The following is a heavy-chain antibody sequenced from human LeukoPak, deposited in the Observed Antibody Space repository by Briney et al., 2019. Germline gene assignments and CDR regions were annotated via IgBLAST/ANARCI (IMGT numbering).Heavy chain of an antibody. CDR3: ARDHSSSWSTEFDY. CDR1: GFTFSSYS. D-gene: IGHD6-13*01. V-gene: IGHV3-48*02. Sequence: GGSLRLSCAASGFTFSSYSMNWVRQAPGKGLEWVSYINSSSSIIYYADSVKGRFTISRDNAKNSLYLQMNSLRDEDTAVYYCARDHSSSWSTEFDYGGEGTLVTVSS. J-gene: IGHJ4*02. CDR2: INSSSSII.